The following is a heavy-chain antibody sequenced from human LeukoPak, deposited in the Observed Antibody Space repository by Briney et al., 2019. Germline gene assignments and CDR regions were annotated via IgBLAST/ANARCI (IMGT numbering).Heavy chain of an antibody. V-gene: IGHV1-46*01. D-gene: IGHD4/OR15-4a*01. CDR1: RYTFTGYY. J-gene: IGHJ4*02. Sequence: ASVKVSCKASRYTFTGYYMHWVRQAPGQGLEWLGIINLSGGSTHYPQKFQDRVTMTRDTSTSTVYMELSSLRSEDTAVYYCARDLDYGEKSEDYWGQGTLVTVSS. CDR3: ARDLDYGEKSEDY. CDR2: INLSGGST.